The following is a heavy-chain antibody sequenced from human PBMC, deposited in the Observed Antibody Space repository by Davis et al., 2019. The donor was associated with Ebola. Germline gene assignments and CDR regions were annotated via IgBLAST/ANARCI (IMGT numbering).Heavy chain of an antibody. Sequence: PSETLSLTCTVSGDSISHYYWSWIRQPPGRGLEWIAYVSYGGSTDYNPSLKSRVTISIDTSKNQFSLKLNSVTAADTAIYFCARVYTHYRFDYWSQGTLVTVSP. CDR2: VSYGGST. J-gene: IGHJ4*02. D-gene: IGHD4-11*01. V-gene: IGHV4-59*08. CDR1: GDSISHYY. CDR3: ARVYTHYRFDY.